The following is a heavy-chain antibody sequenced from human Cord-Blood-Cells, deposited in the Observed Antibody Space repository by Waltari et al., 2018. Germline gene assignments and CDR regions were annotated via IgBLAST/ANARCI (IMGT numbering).Heavy chain of an antibody. CDR3: ARDGDSGSYYRGDYYGMDV. Sequence: QVQLVQSGAEVKKPGSSVKVSCKASGGTFSSYAISWVRQAPGQGLEWMGGIIPIFGTANYAQKFQGRVTITADESTSTAYMELSSPRSEDTAVYYCARDGDSGSYYRGDYYGMDVWGQGTTVTVSS. D-gene: IGHD1-26*01. CDR2: IIPIFGTA. J-gene: IGHJ6*02. CDR1: GGTFSSYA. V-gene: IGHV1-69*12.